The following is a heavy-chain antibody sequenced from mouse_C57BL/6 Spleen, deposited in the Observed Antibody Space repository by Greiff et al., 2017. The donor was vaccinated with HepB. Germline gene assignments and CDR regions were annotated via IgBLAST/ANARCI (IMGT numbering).Heavy chain of an antibody. Sequence: QVQLKQPGAELVKPGASVKLSCKASGYTFTSYWMHWVKQRPGQGLEWIGMIHPNSGSTNYNEKFKSKATLTVDKSSSTAYMQLSSLTSEDSAVYYCARHTTVVRGNYFDYWGQGTTLTVSS. D-gene: IGHD1-1*01. CDR3: ARHTTVVRGNYFDY. J-gene: IGHJ2*01. CDR2: IHPNSGST. CDR1: GYTFTSYW. V-gene: IGHV1-64*01.